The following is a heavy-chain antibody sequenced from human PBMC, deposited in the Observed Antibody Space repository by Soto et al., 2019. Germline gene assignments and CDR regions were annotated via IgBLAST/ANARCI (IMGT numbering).Heavy chain of an antibody. CDR2: MEPSTGRT. Sequence: QVQLVQSGAEVREPGASVKVSCKASGYSFTSLDINWVRQTAGQGLEGMGWMEPSTGRTGYAQKFQGRVTMTRDTSINTAYMELTTLTSDDTDFYYCARGVSAGVDYWGQGTLVIVSS. CDR3: ARGVSAGVDY. CDR1: GYSFTSLD. V-gene: IGHV1-8*01. D-gene: IGHD1-26*01. J-gene: IGHJ4*02.